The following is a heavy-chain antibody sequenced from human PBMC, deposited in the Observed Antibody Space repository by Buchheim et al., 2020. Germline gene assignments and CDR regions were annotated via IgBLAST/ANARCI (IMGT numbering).Heavy chain of an antibody. CDR3: AKEIVVVTLVFGMDV. J-gene: IGHJ6*02. D-gene: IGHD2-21*02. V-gene: IGHV3-33*06. CDR1: GFTFSSYG. CDR2: IWYDGSNK. Sequence: QVQLVESGGGVVQPGRSLRLSCAASGFTFSSYGMHWVRQAPGKGLEWVAVIWYDGSNKYYADSVKGRFTISRDNSKNTLYLQINSLRAEDTAVYYCAKEIVVVTLVFGMDVWGQGTT.